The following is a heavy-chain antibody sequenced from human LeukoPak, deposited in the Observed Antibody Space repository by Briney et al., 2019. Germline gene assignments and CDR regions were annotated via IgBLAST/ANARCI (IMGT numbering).Heavy chain of an antibody. CDR3: ASSYYYDSSGYYIDAFDI. Sequence: SETLSLTCTVSGGSISSYYWSWIRQPAGKGLEWIGRIYTSGSTNYNPSLKSRVTMSVDTSKNQFSLQLSSVTAADTAVYYCASSYYYDSSGYYIDAFDIWGQGTMVTVSS. CDR1: GGSISSYY. J-gene: IGHJ3*02. D-gene: IGHD3-22*01. V-gene: IGHV4-4*07. CDR2: IYTSGST.